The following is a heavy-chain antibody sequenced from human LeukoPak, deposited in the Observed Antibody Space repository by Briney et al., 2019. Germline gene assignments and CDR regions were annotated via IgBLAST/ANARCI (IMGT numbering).Heavy chain of an antibody. D-gene: IGHD2-2*01. CDR2: IIPIFGTA. CDR3: ARVGDCSSTSCYVSPYYYYMDV. V-gene: IGHV1-69*13. CDR1: GGTFSSYA. J-gene: IGHJ6*03. Sequence: SVKVSCKASGGTFSSYAISWVRQAPGQGLEWMGGIIPIFGTANYAQKFQGRVTITADESSSTAYMELSSLRSEDTAVYYCARVGDCSSTSCYVSPYYYYMDVWGKGTTVTVSS.